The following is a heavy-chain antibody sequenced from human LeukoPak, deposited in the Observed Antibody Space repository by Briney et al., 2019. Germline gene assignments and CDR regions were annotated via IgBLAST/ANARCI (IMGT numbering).Heavy chain of an antibody. V-gene: IGHV4-30-4*08. CDR3: ARGGGYCSSTSCYAGLDY. Sequence: SETLSLTCTVSGGSISSGDYYWSWIRQPPGKGLEWIGYIYYSGSTYYNPSLKSRVTISVDTSKNQFSLKLSSVTAADTAVYYCARGGGYCSSTSCYAGLDYWGQGTLVTVSS. J-gene: IGHJ4*02. D-gene: IGHD2-2*01. CDR2: IYYSGST. CDR1: GGSISSGDYY.